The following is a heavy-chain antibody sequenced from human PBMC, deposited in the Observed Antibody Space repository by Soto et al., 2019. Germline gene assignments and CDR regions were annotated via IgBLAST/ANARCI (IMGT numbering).Heavy chain of an antibody. CDR2: IYASGST. CDR3: ARGGGHQLVRK. CDR1: GGSITNYY. V-gene: IGHV4-4*07. D-gene: IGHD2-2*01. Sequence: PXETLSVTCTFSGGSITNYYLNLIRQPAGKGLEWIGRIYASGSTNYNPSVRGRVTMSLDTSKNEFSLKLTSVTAADTAMYFCARGGGHQLVRKWGQGTLVTVSS. J-gene: IGHJ4*02.